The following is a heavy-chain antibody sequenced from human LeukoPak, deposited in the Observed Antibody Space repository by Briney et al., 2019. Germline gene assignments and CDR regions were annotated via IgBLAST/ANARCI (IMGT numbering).Heavy chain of an antibody. D-gene: IGHD6-13*01. CDR3: ARSTGYSSSWYNIDWFDP. V-gene: IGHV4-34*01. CDR1: GGSFSGYY. Sequence: SETLSLTCAVYGGSFSGYYRSWIRQPPGKGLEWIGEINHSGSTNYNPSLKSRVTISVDTSKNQFSLKLSSVTAADTAVYYCARSTGYSSSWYNIDWFDPWGQGTLVTVSS. J-gene: IGHJ5*02. CDR2: INHSGST.